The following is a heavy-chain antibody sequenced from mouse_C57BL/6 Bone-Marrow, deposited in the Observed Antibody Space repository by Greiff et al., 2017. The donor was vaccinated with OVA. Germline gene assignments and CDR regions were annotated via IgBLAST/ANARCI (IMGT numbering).Heavy chain of an antibody. CDR1: GFTFSSYG. V-gene: IGHV5-6*01. J-gene: IGHJ3*01. CDR3: ARRRYGSSYPAWFAY. D-gene: IGHD1-1*01. Sequence: EVQLQESGGDLVKPGGSLKLSCAASGFTFSSYGMSWVRQTPDKRLEWVATISSGGSYTYYPDSVKGRFTISRDNAKNTLYLQMSSLKSEDTAMYYCARRRYGSSYPAWFAYWGQGTLVTVSA. CDR2: ISSGGSYT.